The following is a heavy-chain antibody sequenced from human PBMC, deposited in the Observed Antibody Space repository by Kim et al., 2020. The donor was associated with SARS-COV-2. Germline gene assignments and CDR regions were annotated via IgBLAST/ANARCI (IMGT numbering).Heavy chain of an antibody. V-gene: IGHV3-23*01. D-gene: IGHD5-18*01. CDR1: GFTFDTYA. J-gene: IGHJ6*02. Sequence: GGSLRLSCVASGFTFDTYAMSWVRQAPGKGLEWVSFISGGALNKFYSDSVRGRFTISGDNSKNTLYLQMNSLRAEATALYYCATMLIMDGYNYFYYYARDAGGQGTSLTVS. CDR3: ATMLIMDGYNYFYYYARDA. CDR2: ISGGALNK.